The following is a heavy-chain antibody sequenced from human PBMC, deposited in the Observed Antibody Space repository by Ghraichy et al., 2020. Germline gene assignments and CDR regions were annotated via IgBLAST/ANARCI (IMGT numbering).Heavy chain of an antibody. Sequence: SLNISCTVSGGSISSGGYYWSWIRQHPGKGLEWIGYIYYSGSTSYNPSLKSRVTISVDTSKNQFSLKLSSVTAADTAAYYCARRSGYIVGGMDVWGQGTTVTVSS. D-gene: IGHD3-3*01. J-gene: IGHJ6*02. CDR3: ARRSGYIVGGMDV. V-gene: IGHV4-31*03. CDR1: GGSISSGGYY. CDR2: IYYSGST.